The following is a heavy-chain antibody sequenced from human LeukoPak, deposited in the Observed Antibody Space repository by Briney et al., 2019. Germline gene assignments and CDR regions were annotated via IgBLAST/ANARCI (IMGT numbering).Heavy chain of an antibody. CDR3: ARGRGTVHIVYDY. CDR2: ISAYNGNT. D-gene: IGHD2-21*01. CDR1: GYTLTELS. J-gene: IGHJ4*02. Sequence: ASVKVSCKVSGYTLTELSMHWVRQAPGQGLEWMGWISAYNGNTNYAQKLQGRVTMTTDTSTSTAYMELRSLRSDDTAVYYCARGRGTVHIVYDYWGQGTLVTVSS. V-gene: IGHV1-18*01.